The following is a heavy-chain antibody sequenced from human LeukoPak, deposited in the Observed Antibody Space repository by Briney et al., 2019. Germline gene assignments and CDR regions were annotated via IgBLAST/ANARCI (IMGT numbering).Heavy chain of an antibody. V-gene: IGHV1-18*01. CDR3: ARDWIPPTSSGSSSPGDY. CDR2: LSAYNGNT. J-gene: IGHJ4*02. CDR1: GYTFTNYD. Sequence: WASVKVSCKASGYTFTNYDINWVRQATGQGLEWMGWLSAYNGNTNYAQKLQGRVTMTTDTSTSTTYMELRSLRSDDTAVYYCARDWIPPTSSGSSSPGDYWGQGTLVTASS. D-gene: IGHD1-26*01.